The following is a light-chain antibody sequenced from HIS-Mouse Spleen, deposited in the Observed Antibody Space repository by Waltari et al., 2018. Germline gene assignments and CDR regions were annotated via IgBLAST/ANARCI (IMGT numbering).Light chain of an antibody. J-gene: IGLJ3*02. CDR3: CSYAGSSTWV. CDR1: SSDVGSYNV. CDR2: EGS. Sequence: QSALTQPASVSGSPGQSNTISCTGTSSDVGSYNVVSWYQQSPGKATKLMFYEGSKRPAGVSIRFTGSKSGNTASLTFSGLQAEDEADYYCCSYAGSSTWVFGGGTKLTVL. V-gene: IGLV2-23*01.